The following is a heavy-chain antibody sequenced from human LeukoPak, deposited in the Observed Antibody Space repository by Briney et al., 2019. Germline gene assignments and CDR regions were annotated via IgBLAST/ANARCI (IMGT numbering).Heavy chain of an antibody. D-gene: IGHD3-10*01. CDR2: INPNSGDT. J-gene: IGHJ6*03. CDR3: ARTHGGFQVPKDYYYMDV. Sequence: ASVTVSFKSSEYRFTGYYIHWVRQAPGQGLEWVGWINPNSGDTHYAQKFQGRVTMTRDTSINTDYMELSSLRSEDTAVYYCARTHGGFQVPKDYYYMDVWGKGTTVTVSS. V-gene: IGHV1-2*02. CDR1: EYRFTGYY.